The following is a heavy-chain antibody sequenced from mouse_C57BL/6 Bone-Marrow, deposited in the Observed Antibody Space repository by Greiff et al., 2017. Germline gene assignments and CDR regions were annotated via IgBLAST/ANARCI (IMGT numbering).Heavy chain of an antibody. J-gene: IGHJ1*03. Sequence: VKLQQPGAELVKPGASVKMSCKASGYTFTSYWITWVKQRPGQGLEWIGDIYPGSGSTNYNEKFTSKATLTVDTASSTAYMHLSSLTSEDSAVYYCARPYYSNYWYFDVWGTGTTVTVSS. D-gene: IGHD2-5*01. CDR3: ARPYYSNYWYFDV. CDR1: GYTFTSYW. V-gene: IGHV1-55*01. CDR2: IYPGSGST.